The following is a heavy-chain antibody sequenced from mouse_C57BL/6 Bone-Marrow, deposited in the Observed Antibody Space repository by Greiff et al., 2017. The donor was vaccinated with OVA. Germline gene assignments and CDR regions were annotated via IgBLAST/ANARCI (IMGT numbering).Heavy chain of an antibody. Sequence: QVQLQQPGAELVKPGASVKLSCKASGYTFTSYWMKWVKQRPGQGLEWIGEIDPSGSYTNYNQKFKGKATLTVDKSSSTAYMQLSSLTSEDSAVYYGAREERGYSFDYWGQGTTLTVSS. V-gene: IGHV1-50*01. CDR1: GYTFTSYW. CDR2: IDPSGSYT. CDR3: AREERGYSFDY. J-gene: IGHJ2*01.